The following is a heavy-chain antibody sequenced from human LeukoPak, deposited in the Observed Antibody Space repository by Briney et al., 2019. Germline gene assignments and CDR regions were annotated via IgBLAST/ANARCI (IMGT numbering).Heavy chain of an antibody. V-gene: IGHV1-2*02. Sequence: LEASVKVSCKASGGTFSSYAISWVRQAPGQGLEWMGWINPNSGGTNYAQKFQGRVTMTRDTSISTAYMELSRLRSDDTAVYYCARVWHAVMNYFDYWGQGTLVTVSS. CDR2: INPNSGGT. CDR3: ARVWHAVMNYFDY. CDR1: GGTFSSYA. J-gene: IGHJ4*02. D-gene: IGHD2-21*01.